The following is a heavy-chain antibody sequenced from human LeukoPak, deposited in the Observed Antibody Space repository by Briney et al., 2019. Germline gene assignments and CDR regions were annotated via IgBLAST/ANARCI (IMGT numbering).Heavy chain of an antibody. V-gene: IGHV1-69*01. Sequence: GASVTVSCTASGGTFSSYAISWVRQAPGQGLEWMGGIIPIFGTANYAQKFQGRVTITADESTSTAYMELSSLRSEDTAVYHCARRNYYGSGSYAWFDPWGQGTLVTVSS. J-gene: IGHJ5*02. CDR2: IIPIFGTA. CDR1: GGTFSSYA. CDR3: ARRNYYGSGSYAWFDP. D-gene: IGHD3-10*01.